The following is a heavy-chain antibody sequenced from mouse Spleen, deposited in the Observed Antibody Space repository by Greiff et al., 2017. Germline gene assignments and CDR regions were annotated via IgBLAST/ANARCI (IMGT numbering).Heavy chain of an antibody. CDR3: TREGITTALPWFAY. CDR2: IYPGNSDT. CDR1: GYTFTSYW. J-gene: IGHJ3*01. V-gene: IGHV1-5*01. Sequence: EVQLQQSGTVLARPGASVKMSCKTSGYTFTSYWMHWVKQRPGQGLEWIGAIYPGNSDTSYNQKFKGKAKLTAVTSASTAYMELSSLTNEDSAVYYCTREGITTALPWFAYWGQGTLVTVSA. D-gene: IGHD1-2*01.